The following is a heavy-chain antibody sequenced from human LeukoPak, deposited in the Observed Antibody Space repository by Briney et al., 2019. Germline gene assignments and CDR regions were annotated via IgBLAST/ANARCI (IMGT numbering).Heavy chain of an antibody. CDR1: GFTFSSYG. CDR2: ISASGGST. Sequence: GGSLRLSCAGSGFTFSSYGMNWVRQAPGKGLEWVSTISASGGSTYYADSVKGRFTISRDNSKNTLYLQMNSLRAEDTAVYYCARDGYDFWSGYQSSYWGQGTLVTVSS. CDR3: ARDGYDFWSGYQSSY. D-gene: IGHD3-3*01. V-gene: IGHV3-23*01. J-gene: IGHJ4*02.